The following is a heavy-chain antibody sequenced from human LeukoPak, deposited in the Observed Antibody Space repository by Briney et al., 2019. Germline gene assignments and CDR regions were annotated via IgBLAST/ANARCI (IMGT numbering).Heavy chain of an antibody. CDR1: GFTFTNYG. CDR3: ARDSSGWYAYFDS. J-gene: IGHJ4*02. CDR2: IPYDGSDK. D-gene: IGHD6-19*01. Sequence: GGSLRLSCAASGFTFTNYGMHWVRQAPGKGLEWVAVIPYDGSDKYYADSVRGRFTISRDNFKSTLYLQMNSLRGEDTAVYYCARDSSGWYAYFDSWGQGTLVTVSS. V-gene: IGHV3-30*03.